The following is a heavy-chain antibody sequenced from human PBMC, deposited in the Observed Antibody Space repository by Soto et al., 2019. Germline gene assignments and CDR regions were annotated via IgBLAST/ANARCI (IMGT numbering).Heavy chain of an antibody. Sequence: AAWKGSCKNARYTLTELSMHWGRQTPVKGLDWIGGFYPEDCETIYAQNLQRRVTMPEGTSTGTAYMEMSSMRSEDTAVHYCATATHYDSSRYYFYYRGEAPLVTVS. D-gene: IGHD3-22*01. V-gene: IGHV1-24*01. CDR1: RYTLTELS. CDR2: FYPEDCET. CDR3: ATATHYDSSRYYFYY. J-gene: IGHJ4*02.